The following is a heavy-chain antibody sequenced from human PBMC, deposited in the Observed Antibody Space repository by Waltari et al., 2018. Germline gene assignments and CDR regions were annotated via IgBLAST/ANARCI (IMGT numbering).Heavy chain of an antibody. V-gene: IGHV3-23*01. CDR1: GFTFTNYP. CDR3: GTSPDYSTSEGY. J-gene: IGHJ4*02. Sequence: EVQVLESGGGLVQPGGSLRLSCAASGFTFTNYPMTWVRQAPGKGLGWVSSVSGGGGTTYYADSVKDRFTISRDNSKNTLFLQMNSLRAEDTAVYYCGTSPDYSTSEGYWGQGTLVTVSS. D-gene: IGHD4-4*01. CDR2: VSGGGGTT.